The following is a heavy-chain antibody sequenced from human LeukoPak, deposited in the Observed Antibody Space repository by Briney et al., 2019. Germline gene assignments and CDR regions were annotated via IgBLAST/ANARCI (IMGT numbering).Heavy chain of an antibody. CDR2: IYSSGSA. J-gene: IGHJ4*01. CDR1: GSSTNNNF. D-gene: IGHD3-22*01. V-gene: IGHV4-59*08. Sequence: KASETLSLTCTVSGSSTNNNFWTWIRQPPGKGLEWIGYIYSSGSANYNPSLKSRVIISGDTSKNQISLRLTSVTAADTAMYFCARHRDYYDTWGHGTLVTVSS. CDR3: ARHRDYYDT.